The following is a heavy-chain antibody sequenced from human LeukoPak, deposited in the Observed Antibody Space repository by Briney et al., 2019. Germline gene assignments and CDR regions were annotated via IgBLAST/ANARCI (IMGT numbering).Heavy chain of an antibody. V-gene: IGHV3-53*04. CDR1: GFTVSSFY. CDR3: ARMADGDYFDY. Sequence: PGGSLRLSCAASGFTVSSFYMSWVRQAPGKGLEWVAVIYSGGSTYYTDSVEGRFTISRHNSKNTLYLQMNSLRAEDTAVYYCARMADGDYFDYWGEGTPVTVSS. J-gene: IGHJ4*02. CDR2: IYSGGST. D-gene: IGHD5-24*01.